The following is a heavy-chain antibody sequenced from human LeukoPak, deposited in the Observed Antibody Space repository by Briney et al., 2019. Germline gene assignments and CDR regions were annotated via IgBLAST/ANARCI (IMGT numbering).Heavy chain of an antibody. V-gene: IGHV3-23*01. CDR3: AKDGSSSHSFIKAQKHYFDY. CDR2: ITAGGGST. D-gene: IGHD1-26*01. Sequence: GSLRLSCTASGFTFSTYAMSWVRQAPGKGLEWVSGITAGGGSTYYADSVKGRFTVSRDSSKNTLYLQMSSLRVDDTAVYYCAKDGSSSHSFIKAQKHYFDYWGQGTLVTVSS. CDR1: GFTFSTYA. J-gene: IGHJ4*02.